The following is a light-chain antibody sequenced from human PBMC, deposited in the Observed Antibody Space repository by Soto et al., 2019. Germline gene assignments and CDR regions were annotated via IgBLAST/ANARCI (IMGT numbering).Light chain of an antibody. V-gene: IGLV2-18*01. CDR3: SLKTSIVTGV. J-gene: IGLJ3*02. CDR2: QVS. CDR1: SIDVGNFDL. Sequence: QSALTQPPSVSGSPGQSVTISCTGTSIDVGNFDLVSWYQQPPGTAPKLLIYQVSNRPSGVPDRFSGSQSGNTASLTISGLQAEDDADYYCSLKTSIVTGVFGGGTKLTVL.